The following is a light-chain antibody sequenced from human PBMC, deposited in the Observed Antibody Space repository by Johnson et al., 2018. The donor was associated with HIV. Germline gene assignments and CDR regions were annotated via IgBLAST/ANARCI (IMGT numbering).Light chain of an antibody. Sequence: QPVLTQPPSVSAAPGQKVTISCSGSSSNIGNNYVSWYQQVPGTAPKLLIYDNNRRPSGVPDRFSGSKSGTSASLTISGLQAEDEADYYCAAWDDSLNGFYVFGTGTKVTVL. CDR2: DNN. CDR3: AAWDDSLNGFYV. CDR1: SSNIGNNY. V-gene: IGLV1-51*01. J-gene: IGLJ1*01.